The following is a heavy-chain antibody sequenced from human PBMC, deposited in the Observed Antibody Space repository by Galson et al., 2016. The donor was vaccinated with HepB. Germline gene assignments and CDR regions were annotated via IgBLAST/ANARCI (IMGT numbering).Heavy chain of an antibody. Sequence: SLRLSCAASGFTFRHQAMHWVRQSPGKGLEWVATIWYDGSEKHYADSVKGRFTISRENSENTVYLQMNSLRVDDTAVYFCARDGITLNRGYSQGVFDYWGQGTLVIVSS. CDR1: GFTFRHQA. CDR3: ARDGITLNRGYSQGVFDY. D-gene: IGHD5-18*01. CDR2: IWYDGSEK. V-gene: IGHV3-33*01. J-gene: IGHJ4*02.